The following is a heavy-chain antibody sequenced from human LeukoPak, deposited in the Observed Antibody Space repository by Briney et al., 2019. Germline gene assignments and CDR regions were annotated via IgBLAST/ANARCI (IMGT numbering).Heavy chain of an antibody. V-gene: IGHV1-2*04. CDR2: INPNSGGT. Sequence: GASVNVSCKASGYTFTGYYMHWVRQAPGQGLEWMGWINPNSGGTNYAQKFQGWVTMTRDTSISTAYMELSRLRSDDTAVYYCARDCSGGSCYLLDYWGQGTLVTVSS. CDR3: ARDCSGGSCYLLDY. J-gene: IGHJ4*02. D-gene: IGHD2-15*01. CDR1: GYTFTGYY.